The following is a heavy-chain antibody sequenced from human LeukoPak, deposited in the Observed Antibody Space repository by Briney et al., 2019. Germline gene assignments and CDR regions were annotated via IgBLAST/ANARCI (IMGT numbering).Heavy chain of an antibody. J-gene: IGHJ6*03. D-gene: IGHD6-6*01. CDR1: GASIRSSSNY. CDR3: ARRPDSSSRCYYYMDV. Sequence: PLETLTLTCTVSGASIRSSSNYWGWIRQPPGKGLEWIGNIYYSGSTYYNPSLKSRVTIPVDTSKNQFSLKLSSVTAADTAVYYCARRPDSSSRCYYYMDVWGKGTTVTVSS. CDR2: IYYSGST. V-gene: IGHV4-39*01.